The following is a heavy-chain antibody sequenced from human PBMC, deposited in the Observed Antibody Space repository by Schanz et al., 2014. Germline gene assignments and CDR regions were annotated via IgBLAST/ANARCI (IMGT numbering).Heavy chain of an antibody. D-gene: IGHD2-2*01. J-gene: IGHJ4*02. CDR1: GFTFSSYA. CDR2: VPFDGSQK. CDR3: ARESSNDIVLVPGAVFDH. V-gene: IGHV3-30*04. Sequence: VHLLESGGGLVQPGRSLRLSCAASGFTFSSYALHWVRQAPGKGLEWVAFVPFDGSQKFYADSVKGRFTISRDNSKNTVYLQMNSLRPGDTAVYYCARESSNDIVLVPGAVFDHWGQGILVTVSS.